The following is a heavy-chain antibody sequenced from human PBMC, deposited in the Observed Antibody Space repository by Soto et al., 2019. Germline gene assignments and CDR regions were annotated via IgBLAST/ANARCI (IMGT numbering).Heavy chain of an antibody. J-gene: IGHJ4*02. CDR2: ISYDGSRK. Sequence: GGSLRLSCAASGFNLSSSAMNWVRQAPGKGLEWLSVISYDGSRKYYADSVKGRFTISRDDSKNTLYLQMHSLRADDTAVYYCTRDRCSGTSCYFRYWGQGTLVTVSS. D-gene: IGHD2-2*01. V-gene: IGHV3-30-3*01. CDR3: TRDRCSGTSCYFRY. CDR1: GFNLSSSA.